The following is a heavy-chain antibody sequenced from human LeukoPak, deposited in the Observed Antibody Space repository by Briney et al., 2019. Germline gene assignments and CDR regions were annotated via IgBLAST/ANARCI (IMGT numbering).Heavy chain of an antibody. CDR2: INYSGRDT. Sequence: GGSLRLSCAASGFTFSSYPMTWVRQAPGKGLDWVSVINYSGRDTFYADSVKGRFTISRDNSKNTLYLEMNSLRVEDTAIYYCAKAPAGIRRPLEYWGQGSLVTVSS. D-gene: IGHD2-2*02. J-gene: IGHJ4*02. CDR1: GFTFSSYP. V-gene: IGHV3-23*01. CDR3: AKAPAGIRRPLEY.